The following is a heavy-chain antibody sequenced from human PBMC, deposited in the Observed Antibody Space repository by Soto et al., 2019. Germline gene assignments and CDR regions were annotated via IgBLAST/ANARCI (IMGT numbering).Heavy chain of an antibody. V-gene: IGHV4-39*07. J-gene: IGHJ4*02. CDR2: IYYSGST. CDR1: GGSISSSSYY. D-gene: IGHD3-22*01. Sequence: TSETLSLTCTVSGGSISSSSYYWGWIRQPPGKGLEWIGYIYYSGSTYYNPSLKSRVTISVDTSKNQFSLKLSSVTAADTAVYYCARDSIRYYYDSSGYYYESAFDYWGQGTLVTVSS. CDR3: ARDSIRYYYDSSGYYYESAFDY.